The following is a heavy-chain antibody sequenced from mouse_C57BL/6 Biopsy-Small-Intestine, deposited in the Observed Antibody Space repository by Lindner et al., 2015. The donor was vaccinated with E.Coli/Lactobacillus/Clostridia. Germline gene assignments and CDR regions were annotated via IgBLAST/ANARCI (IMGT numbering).Heavy chain of an antibody. J-gene: IGHJ4*01. V-gene: IGHV1S14*01. CDR3: ATGYGDYEDY. D-gene: IGHD2-13*01. CDR1: GITFSAHF. CDR2: ILPLFGTI. Sequence: SVKVSCKASGITFSAHFITWVRQAPGQGLEWMGGILPLFGTISYAQRFQGRVTVSADESTSTAYMELSSLTSEDTAVYYCATGYGDYEDYWGQGTLVTVSS.